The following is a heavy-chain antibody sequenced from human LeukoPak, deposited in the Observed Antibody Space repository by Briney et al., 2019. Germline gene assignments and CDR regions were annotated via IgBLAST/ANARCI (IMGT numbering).Heavy chain of an antibody. V-gene: IGHV3-21*01. CDR2: ISTSSSYI. Sequence: PGGSLRLSCAASGFTFGSYNMNWVRQAPGKGLEWVSSISTSSSYIYYADSVKGQFTISRDNAKKSLYLQMNSLRAGDTAVYYCARDGGDYYDSSGYPFHHWGQGTLVTVSS. CDR3: ARDGGDYYDSSGYPFHH. D-gene: IGHD3-22*01. CDR1: GFTFGSYN. J-gene: IGHJ1*01.